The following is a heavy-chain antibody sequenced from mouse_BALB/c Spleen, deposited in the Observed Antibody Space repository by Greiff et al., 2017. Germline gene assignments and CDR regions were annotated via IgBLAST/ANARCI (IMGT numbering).Heavy chain of an antibody. J-gene: IGHJ2*01. CDR2: ISNGGGST. D-gene: IGHD3-3*01. V-gene: IGHV5-12-2*01. CDR3: AREGVFDY. Sequence: EVQVVESGGGLVQPGGSLKLSCAASGFTFSSYTMSWVRQTPEKRLEWVAYISNGGGSTYYPDTVKGRFNISRDNAKNTLYLQMSSLKSEDTAMYYCAREGVFDYWGQGTTVTVSS. CDR1: GFTFSSYT.